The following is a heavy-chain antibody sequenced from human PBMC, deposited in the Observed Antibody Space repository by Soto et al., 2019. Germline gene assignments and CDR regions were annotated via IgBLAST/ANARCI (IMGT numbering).Heavy chain of an antibody. Sequence: QVHLVQSGAEVKKPGSSVKVSCKASGDTFSSFAISWVRQAPGQGLEWMGGIIPIFRTPDYAQKVQGRVTITGDESTNTAYMELRSLTSEDTAVYYCAREKDRQQLGGNYCYALDVWGQGTTVSVSS. CDR2: IIPIFRTP. V-gene: IGHV1-69*12. J-gene: IGHJ6*02. CDR3: AREKDRQQLGGNYCYALDV. CDR1: GDTFSSFA. D-gene: IGHD3-3*02.